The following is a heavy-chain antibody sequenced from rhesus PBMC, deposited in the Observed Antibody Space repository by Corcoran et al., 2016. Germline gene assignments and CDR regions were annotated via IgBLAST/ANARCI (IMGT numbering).Heavy chain of an antibody. CDR2: IKKKANGGTA. V-gene: IGHV3-116*02. Sequence: EVRLVESGGGLVQPGGSLRLSCAASGFSFSDYYMSWVRQAQGKGPEWVGLIKKKANGGTAEYAAYVKGRFTISRDDSKSIASRQMTSLKTEDTAVYYCTRRAGVTNFDYWGQGVLVTVSS. CDR1: GFSFSDYY. J-gene: IGHJ4*01. D-gene: IGHD3-34*01. CDR3: TRRAGVTNFDY.